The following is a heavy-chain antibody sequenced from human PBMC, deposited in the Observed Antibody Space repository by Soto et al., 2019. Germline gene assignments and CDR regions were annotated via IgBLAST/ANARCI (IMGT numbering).Heavy chain of an antibody. CDR2: IYYSGST. Sequence: SETLSLTCTVSGGSITSGGYYWSWIRQHPGKGLEWIGYIYYSGSTNYNPSLKSRVTISVDTSKNQFSLKLSSVTAADTAVYYCARLWGRSVDYWGQGTLVTVSS. J-gene: IGHJ4*02. D-gene: IGHD3-16*01. V-gene: IGHV4-61*08. CDR3: ARLWGRSVDY. CDR1: GGSITSGGYY.